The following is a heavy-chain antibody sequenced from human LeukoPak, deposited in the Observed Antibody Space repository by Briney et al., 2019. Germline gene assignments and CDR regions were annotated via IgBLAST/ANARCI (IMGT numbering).Heavy chain of an antibody. CDR2: INPSGGST. V-gene: IGHV1-46*01. CDR3: ASEDGGYDYEDN. J-gene: IGHJ4*02. CDR1: GYTFTIYY. Sequence: ASVSVSCKASGYTFTIYYMHWVRQAPGQGLEWMGIINPSGGSTSYAQKFQGRVTMTRDTSTSTVYMELSSLRSEDTAVYYCASEDGGYDYEDNWGQGTLVTVSS. D-gene: IGHD5-12*01.